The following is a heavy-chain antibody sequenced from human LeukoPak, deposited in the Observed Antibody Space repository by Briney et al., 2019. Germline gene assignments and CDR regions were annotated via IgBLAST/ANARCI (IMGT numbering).Heavy chain of an antibody. CDR1: GGSISSGGYY. CDR2: IYYSGST. CDR3: ARALRDGYFTSFFDY. J-gene: IGHJ4*02. Sequence: RPSQTLSLTCTVSGGSISSGGYYWSWIRQPPGKGLEWIGYIYYSGSTNYNPSLKSRITISVDTSKNQFSLKLSSVTTADTAVYYCARALRDGYFTSFFDYWGQGTLVTVSS. V-gene: IGHV4-61*08. D-gene: IGHD5-24*01.